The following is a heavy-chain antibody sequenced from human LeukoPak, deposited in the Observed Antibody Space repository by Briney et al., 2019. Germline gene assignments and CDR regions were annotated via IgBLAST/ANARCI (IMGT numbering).Heavy chain of an antibody. Sequence: SETQSLTCALYGRFFSGYYWSWIRHPPGKGLEWLGEMNHSGSTNYNPSLKSRVTISVDTSKNQFSLKLSSVTAADTAVYDCARGARSSLYMAQPNWFDHWGQGTLVTVSS. D-gene: IGHD6-13*01. V-gene: IGHV4-34*01. CDR3: ARGARSSLYMAQPNWFDH. J-gene: IGHJ5*02. CDR2: MNHSGST. CDR1: GRFFSGYY.